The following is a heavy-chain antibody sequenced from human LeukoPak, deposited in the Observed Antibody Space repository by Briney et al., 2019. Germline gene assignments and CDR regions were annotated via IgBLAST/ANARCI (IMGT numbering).Heavy chain of an antibody. CDR1: GFTFSDDY. CDR2: ISSIGSTI. Sequence: GGSLRLSCAASGFTFSDDYMSWVRQAAGKGLEWVSYISSIGSTIYYAASVKGRFTISRDNAKNSLYLQMNSLRAEDTAVYYCASQARVVPAAPTRYWGQGTLVTVSS. J-gene: IGHJ4*02. V-gene: IGHV3-11*01. CDR3: ASQARVVPAAPTRY. D-gene: IGHD2-2*01.